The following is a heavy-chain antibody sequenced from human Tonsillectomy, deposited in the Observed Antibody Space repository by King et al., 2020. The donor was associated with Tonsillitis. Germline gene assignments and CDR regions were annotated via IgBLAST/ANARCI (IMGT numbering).Heavy chain of an antibody. Sequence: VQLQQWGAGLLKPSETLSLTCAVYGGSFSDYYWSWIRQPPGKGLEWIVEINHGGTTSHNPSLKSRVTMSVHTSKNQFSLKLSSVTAADTAVYYCARRTRGPIAEVIAAVCWYFDLWGRGTLVTVSS. V-gene: IGHV4-34*01. CDR2: INHGGTT. D-gene: IGHD2-21*01. CDR3: ARRTRGPIAEVIAAVCWYFDL. CDR1: GGSFSDYY. J-gene: IGHJ2*01.